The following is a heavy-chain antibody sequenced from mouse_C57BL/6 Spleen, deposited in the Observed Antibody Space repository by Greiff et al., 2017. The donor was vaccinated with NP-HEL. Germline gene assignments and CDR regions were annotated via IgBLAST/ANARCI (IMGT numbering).Heavy chain of an antibody. D-gene: IGHD1-2*01. CDR1: GFTFSSYT. V-gene: IGHV5-9*01. CDR3: ARQGLRPFDY. CDR2: ISGGGGNT. J-gene: IGHJ2*01. Sequence: EVKLMESGGGLVKPGGSLKLSCAASGFTFSSYTMSWVRQTPEKRLEWVATISGGGGNTYYPDSVKGRFTISSDNAKNTLYLQMSSLRSEDTALYYCARQGLRPFDYWGQGTTLTVSS.